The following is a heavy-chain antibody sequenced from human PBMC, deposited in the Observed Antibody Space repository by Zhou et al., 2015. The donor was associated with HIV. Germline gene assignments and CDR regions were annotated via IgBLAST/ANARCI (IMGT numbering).Heavy chain of an antibody. J-gene: IGHJ6*02. CDR2: MNAGGGQT. D-gene: IGHD6-13*01. V-gene: IGHV1-8*01. CDR1: GYTFTTYD. Sequence: QVQLVQSGAELKKPGASVKVSCKASGYTFTTYDINWMRQATGQRPEWMGWMNAGGGQTEYAQKFQGRVTMTRDTSISTAYMQLSGLTSEDTAVYFCARGRDGGESSWYRKIGYDYYYYDMDVWGQGTTVIVSS. CDR3: ARGRDGGESSWYRKIGYDYYYYDMDV.